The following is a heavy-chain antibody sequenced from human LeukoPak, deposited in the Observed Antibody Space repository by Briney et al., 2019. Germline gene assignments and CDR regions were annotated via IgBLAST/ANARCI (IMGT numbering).Heavy chain of an antibody. Sequence: AGGSRRLSWPVPEITLTNKAMAWVRQAPGKGLKWVAGISDSGGRTNYADSVKGRFTISRDNPKNTLYLQMNNLRAEDTAVYYCATDGAGFDTWGQGVLVTVSS. J-gene: IGHJ5*02. CDR2: ISDSGGRT. CDR1: EITLTNKA. CDR3: ATDGAGFDT. V-gene: IGHV3-23*01.